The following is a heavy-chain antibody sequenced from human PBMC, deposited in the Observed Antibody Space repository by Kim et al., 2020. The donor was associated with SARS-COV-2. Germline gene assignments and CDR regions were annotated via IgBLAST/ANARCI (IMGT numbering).Heavy chain of an antibody. CDR1: GGSISSNTFY. Sequence: SETLSLTCTVSGGSISSNTFYWGWIRQPPGKGLEWIGSVYYSGSTYYNPSLKSRVTISADTSKNQFFLKVNSVTDTDTAVYYCARRWGARIDHWGQGARVTVSS. V-gene: IGHV4-39*01. CDR2: VYYSGST. D-gene: IGHD1-26*01. J-gene: IGHJ4*02. CDR3: ARRWGARIDH.